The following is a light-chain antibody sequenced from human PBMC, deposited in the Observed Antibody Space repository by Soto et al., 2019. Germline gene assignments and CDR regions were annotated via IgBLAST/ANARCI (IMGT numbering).Light chain of an antibody. CDR2: TAS. J-gene: IGKJ1*01. CDR1: QDISDS. Sequence: DIQMTQSPSSLSASVGDRVTITCRASQDISDSLAWYQQKPGKVPKLLIYTASTLQSGVPSRFSGRGSGTDFTLTISSMQPEDVATYYCQKYNSSPRTFGQGTKVEIK. CDR3: QKYNSSPRT. V-gene: IGKV1-27*01.